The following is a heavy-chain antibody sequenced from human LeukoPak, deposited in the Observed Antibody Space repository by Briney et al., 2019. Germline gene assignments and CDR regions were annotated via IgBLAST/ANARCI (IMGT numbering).Heavy chain of an antibody. Sequence: PSETLSLTCAVYGGSFSGYYWSWIRQPPGKGLEWIGEINHSGSTNCNPSLKSRVTISVDTSKNQFSLKLSSVTAADTAVYYCARDSEMATIPLGYWGQGTLVTVSS. D-gene: IGHD5-24*01. J-gene: IGHJ4*02. CDR3: ARDSEMATIPLGY. CDR2: INHSGST. V-gene: IGHV4-34*01. CDR1: GGSFSGYY.